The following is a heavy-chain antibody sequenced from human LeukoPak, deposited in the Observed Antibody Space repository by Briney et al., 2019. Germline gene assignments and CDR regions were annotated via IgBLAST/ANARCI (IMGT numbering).Heavy chain of an antibody. Sequence: PGGSLRLSCAASGFTFSSYSMNWVRQAPGKGLKRVSYIISSSSTIYYAGSVRGRFTISRDNAKNSLYLQMNSLGAEDTAVYYCARGDQWGSWSIDYWGQGTLVTVSS. CDR1: GFTFSSYS. J-gene: IGHJ4*02. CDR3: ARGDQWGSWSIDY. D-gene: IGHD3-10*01. V-gene: IGHV3-48*01. CDR2: IISSSSTI.